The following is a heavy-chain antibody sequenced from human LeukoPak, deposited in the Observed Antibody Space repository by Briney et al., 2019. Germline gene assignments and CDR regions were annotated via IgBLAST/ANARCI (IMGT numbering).Heavy chain of an antibody. Sequence: PGGSLRLSCAASGFTFSSYEMNWVRQAPGKGLEWVSYISSSGSTIYYADSVKGRFTISRDNSKNTLYLQMNSLRAEDTAVYYCAKDPFRIQPTGYYFDYWGQGTLVTVSS. CDR1: GFTFSSYE. D-gene: IGHD1-1*01. CDR3: AKDPFRIQPTGYYFDY. J-gene: IGHJ4*02. V-gene: IGHV3-48*01. CDR2: ISSSGSTI.